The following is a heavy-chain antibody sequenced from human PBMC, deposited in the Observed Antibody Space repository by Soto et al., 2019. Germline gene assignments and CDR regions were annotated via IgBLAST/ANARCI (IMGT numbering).Heavy chain of an antibody. CDR1: GFTFSIYA. Sequence: EVQLLESGGGLVQPGGSLRLSCAASGFTFSIYAMNWVRQAPGKGLEWVSVISGSGGSTYYADSVKGRFTISRDNSKNTLYFQMNSLRAEDTAVYYCARRTVGWYFDLWGRGTLVTVSS. V-gene: IGHV3-23*01. CDR3: ARRTVGWYFDL. CDR2: ISGSGGST. D-gene: IGHD4-17*01. J-gene: IGHJ2*01.